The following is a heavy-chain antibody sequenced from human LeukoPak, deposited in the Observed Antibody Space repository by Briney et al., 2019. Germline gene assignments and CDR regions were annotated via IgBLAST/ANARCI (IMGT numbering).Heavy chain of an antibody. CDR2: IYYSGTT. J-gene: IGHJ4*02. Sequence: SETLSLTCTVSGGSMSSHYWSWIRQPPGKGLEWIGYIYYSGTTNYNPSLKSRVTISVDTSKNQFSLKLNSVTAADTAVYYRARLGIAAAAYFDYWGQGNLVTVSS. V-gene: IGHV4-59*08. CDR3: ARLGIAAAAYFDY. D-gene: IGHD6-13*01. CDR1: GGSMSSHY.